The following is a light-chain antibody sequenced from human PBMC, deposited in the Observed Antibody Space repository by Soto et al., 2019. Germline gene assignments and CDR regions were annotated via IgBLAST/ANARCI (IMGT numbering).Light chain of an antibody. Sequence: EIVLTQSPGTLSLSPGERATLSCRASQSLSSNYLAWHQRKPGQAPRLLMFGAFSRASGIPDRFSGSGSVTDFTLTINRVEPEDSAVYYCQQYYTLITFGQGTRLEIK. CDR3: QQYYTLIT. V-gene: IGKV3-20*01. CDR2: GAF. J-gene: IGKJ5*01. CDR1: QSLSSNY.